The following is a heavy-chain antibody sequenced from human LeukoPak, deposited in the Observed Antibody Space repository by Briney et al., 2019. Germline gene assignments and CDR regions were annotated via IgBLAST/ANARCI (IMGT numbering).Heavy chain of an antibody. J-gene: IGHJ4*01. CDR3: ARDTVPPRNATEQKTGTYY. V-gene: IGHV4-39*02. CDR2: VYYRGNT. CDR1: VGSLTTTNYY. D-gene: IGHD7-27*01. Sequence: SETLSLTCTVSVGSLTTTNYYSAWVRHPPGEGLQCIGSVYYRGNTYSNPSLESRITMSVDTSKNQFSLRLTSVTAADTALYYCARDTVPPRNATEQKTGTYYWGLGTLVTVSS.